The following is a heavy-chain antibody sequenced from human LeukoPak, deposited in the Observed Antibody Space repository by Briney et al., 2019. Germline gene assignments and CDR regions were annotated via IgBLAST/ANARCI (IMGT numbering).Heavy chain of an antibody. D-gene: IGHD3-16*01. Sequence: SVKVSCKASGGTFSSYAITWVRQAPGQGLEWMGGIIPIFGTANYAQKFQGRVTITANESTSTAYMELSSLRSEDTAVYYCARGEGSNDYVWGSGRYYYYMDVWGKGTTVTVSS. CDR2: IIPIFGTA. CDR3: ARGEGSNDYVWGSGRYYYYMDV. V-gene: IGHV1-69*01. CDR1: GGTFSSYA. J-gene: IGHJ6*03.